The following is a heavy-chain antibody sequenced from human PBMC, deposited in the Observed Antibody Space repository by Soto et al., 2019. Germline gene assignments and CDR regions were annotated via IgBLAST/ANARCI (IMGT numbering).Heavy chain of an antibody. Sequence: QVQLQESGPGLVKPSETLSLTCTVSGGSISSYYWSWIRQPPGKGLEWIGYIYYSGSTNYNPSLKSRVTISVDTSKNQLSLKLSSVTAADTAVYYCAREGVTSNYYYYGMDVWGQGTTVTVSS. CDR3: AREGVTSNYYYYGMDV. CDR1: GGSISSYY. J-gene: IGHJ6*02. D-gene: IGHD2-21*02. CDR2: IYYSGST. V-gene: IGHV4-59*01.